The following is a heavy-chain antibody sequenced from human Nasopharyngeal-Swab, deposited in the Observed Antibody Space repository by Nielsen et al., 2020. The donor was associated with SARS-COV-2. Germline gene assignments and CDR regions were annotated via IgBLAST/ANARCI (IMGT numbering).Heavy chain of an antibody. Sequence: GGSLRLSCTASAFTFSSYGMHWVRQAPGKGLEWAAVISYAGSNKYYADSVKGRFPISRDNSKNTLYLQMNSLSAEDTAVYYCAKDSWDIVVVVAVPYYYYYMDVWGKGTTVTVSS. J-gene: IGHJ6*03. CDR3: AKDSWDIVVVVAVPYYYYYMDV. CDR2: ISYAGSNK. CDR1: AFTFSSYG. D-gene: IGHD2-15*01. V-gene: IGHV3-30*18.